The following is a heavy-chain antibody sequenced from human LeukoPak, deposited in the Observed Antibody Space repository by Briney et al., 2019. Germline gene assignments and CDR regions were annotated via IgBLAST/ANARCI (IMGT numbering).Heavy chain of an antibody. CDR1: EFSVGSNY. CDR3: ATNGGGDSGYGNFDY. J-gene: IGHJ4*02. Sequence: GGSLRLSCAASEFSVGSNYMTWVRQAPGKGLEWVSGISWNSDTIGYGDSVKGRFTISRDNAKNSLYLQMNSLRPEDTALYYCATNGGGDSGYGNFDYWGQGTLVTVSS. D-gene: IGHD5-12*01. V-gene: IGHV3-9*01. CDR2: ISWNSDTI.